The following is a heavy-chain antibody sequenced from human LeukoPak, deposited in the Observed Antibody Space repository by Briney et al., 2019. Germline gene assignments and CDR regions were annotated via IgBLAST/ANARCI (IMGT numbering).Heavy chain of an antibody. J-gene: IGHJ4*02. Sequence: PSETLSLTCTVSGGSISSYFWSWIRQPPGKGLEWIGYISYSGRTNYNPSLKSRVTISADTSKNQFSLKLSSVTAADTAVYYCARGGTWPVKYDYWGQGTLVTVSS. CDR3: ARGGTWPVKYDY. CDR1: GGSISSYF. CDR2: ISYSGRT. V-gene: IGHV4-59*12.